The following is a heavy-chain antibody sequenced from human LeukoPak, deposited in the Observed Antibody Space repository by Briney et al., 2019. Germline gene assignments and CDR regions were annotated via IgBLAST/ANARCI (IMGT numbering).Heavy chain of an antibody. Sequence: GSLRLSCTVSGFTLSSYEMTWFRQPPEKALEWIGSVYYSGTTSYNPSLKSRVTISVDMSKNHFSLRLSSVTAADTAMYYCARGTLYSGWSYYFDYWGQGSQVTVSS. V-gene: IGHV4-39*07. J-gene: IGHJ4*02. CDR3: ARGTLYSGWSYYFDY. D-gene: IGHD6-19*01. CDR1: GFTLSSYE. CDR2: VYYSGTT.